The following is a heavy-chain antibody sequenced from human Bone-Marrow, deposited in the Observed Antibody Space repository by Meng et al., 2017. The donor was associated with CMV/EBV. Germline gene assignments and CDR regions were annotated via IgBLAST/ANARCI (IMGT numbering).Heavy chain of an antibody. CDR3: ARDRRAARPNIDY. V-gene: IGHV3-21*01. CDR2: ISSSSSYI. D-gene: IGHD6-6*01. Sequence: GESLKISCAASGFTFDDYAMHWVRQAPGKGLEWVSSISSSSSYIYYADSVKGRFTISRDNAKNSLYLQMNSLRAEDTAVYYCARDRRAARPNIDYWGQGTLVTVSS. J-gene: IGHJ4*02. CDR1: GFTFDDYA.